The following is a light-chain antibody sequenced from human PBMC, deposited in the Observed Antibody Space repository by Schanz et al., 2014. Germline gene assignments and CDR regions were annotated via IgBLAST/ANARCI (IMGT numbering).Light chain of an antibody. CDR2: DVS. CDR3: SSYTSSTTRV. CDR1: SSDVGGYNY. V-gene: IGLV2-14*01. Sequence: QSALTQPASVSGSPGQSITISCTGTSSDVGGYNYVSWYQQHPGKAPKLVIYDVSHRPSGVSNRFSGSKSGNTASLTISGLQAEDEADYYCSSYTSSTTRVFGGGTQLTVL. J-gene: IGLJ3*02.